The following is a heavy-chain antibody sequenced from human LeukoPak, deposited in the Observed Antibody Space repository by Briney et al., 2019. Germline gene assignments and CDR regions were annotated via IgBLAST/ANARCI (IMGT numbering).Heavy chain of an antibody. CDR1: GGSISSSSYY. D-gene: IGHD2-2*01. CDR2: IYYSRST. J-gene: IGHJ5*02. Sequence: SETLSLTCTVSGGSISSSSYYWGWIRQPPGKGLEWIGSIYYSRSTYYNPSLKSRVTISVDTSKNQFSLKLSSVTAADTAVYYCARSTTVRNRWVDPWGQGTLVTVSS. CDR3: ARSTTVRNRWVDP. V-gene: IGHV4-39*01.